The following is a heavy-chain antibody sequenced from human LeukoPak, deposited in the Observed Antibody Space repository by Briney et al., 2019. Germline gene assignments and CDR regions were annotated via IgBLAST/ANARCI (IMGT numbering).Heavy chain of an antibody. CDR1: GYTFTDYY. D-gene: IGHD3-3*01. Sequence: ASVKVSCKASGYTFTDYYINWVRQAPGQGLEWMGWMSPDSGDTGYAHKFQGRVTNTRNTSITTAYMELRSLTFEDTAVYYCARVRLRNGYNWFDPWGQGTLVTVSS. V-gene: IGHV1-8*03. J-gene: IGHJ5*02. CDR3: ARVRLRNGYNWFDP. CDR2: MSPDSGDT.